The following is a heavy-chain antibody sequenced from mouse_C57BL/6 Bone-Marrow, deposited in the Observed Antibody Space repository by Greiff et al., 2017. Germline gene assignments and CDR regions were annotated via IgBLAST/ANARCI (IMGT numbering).Heavy chain of an antibody. Sequence: QVQLQQPGAELVRPGSSVKLSCKASGYTFTRYWMHWVKQRPIQGLEWIGNIDPSHSDTHYTQKFKDKATLTVDKSSSTAYMQLSSLTSEDSAVYYCARSAPHYDGTPWFAYWGQGTLVTVSA. CDR1: GYTFTRYW. J-gene: IGHJ3*01. CDR2: IDPSHSDT. CDR3: ARSAPHYDGTPWFAY. V-gene: IGHV1-52*01. D-gene: IGHD1-1*01.